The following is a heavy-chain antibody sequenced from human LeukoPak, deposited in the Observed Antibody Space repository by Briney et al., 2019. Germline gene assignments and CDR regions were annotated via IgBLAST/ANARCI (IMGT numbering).Heavy chain of an antibody. D-gene: IGHD3-22*01. CDR2: IYSGGST. CDR3: ARSLSRGYDSSGYYYYGTPDAFDI. J-gene: IGHJ3*02. Sequence: GGSLRLSCAASGFTFSSYEMNWVRQAPGKGLEWVSVIYSGGSTYYADSVKGRFTISRDNSKNTLYLQINSLRAEDTAVYYCARSLSRGYDSSGYYYYGTPDAFDIWGQGTMVTVSS. V-gene: IGHV3-53*01. CDR1: GFTFSSYE.